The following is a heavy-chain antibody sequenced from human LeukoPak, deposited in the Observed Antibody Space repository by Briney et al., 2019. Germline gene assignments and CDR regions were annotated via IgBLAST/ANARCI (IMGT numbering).Heavy chain of an antibody. CDR2: IWYDGSNK. CDR3: ARDSQVSDSSSYYPIEY. CDR1: GFTFSNYG. V-gene: IGHV3-33*01. J-gene: IGHJ4*02. Sequence: PGGSLRLSCAASGFTFSNYGMHWVRQAPGKGLEWVGFIWYDGSNKYYGDSVKGRLTISRDNSKNTLYLQIYSLRAEDTAVYYCARDSQVSDSSSYYPIEYWGQGTLVTVSS. D-gene: IGHD3-22*01.